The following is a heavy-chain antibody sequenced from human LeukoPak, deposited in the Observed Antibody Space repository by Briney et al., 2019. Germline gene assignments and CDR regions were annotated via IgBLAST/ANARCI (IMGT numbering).Heavy chain of an antibody. V-gene: IGHV3-7*01. D-gene: IGHD2-15*01. CDR2: IKQDGSEK. CDR1: GFTFSSYW. CDR3: ARHPRYCSGGSCYFGYFDY. J-gene: IGHJ4*02. Sequence: GGSLRLSCAASGFTFSSYWMSWVRQAPGKGLEWVANIKQDGSEKYYVDSVKGRFTISRDNAKTSLYLQMNSLRAEDTAVYYCARHPRYCSGGSCYFGYFDYWGQGTLVTVSS.